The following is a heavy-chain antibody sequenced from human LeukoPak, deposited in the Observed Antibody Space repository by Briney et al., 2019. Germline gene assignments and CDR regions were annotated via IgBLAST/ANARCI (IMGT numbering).Heavy chain of an antibody. CDR2: ISSGGSTI. J-gene: IGHJ4*02. Sequence: GGCLRLSRAASVYTFSIYEMNCVRQAPGRGLGWASYISSGGSTIYYVESVKGRFTNSRDNAKKSLYLQMNSLRAEDTAVYYCAREREPGTTYYWGQGTLVTVSS. V-gene: IGHV3-48*03. CDR1: VYTFSIYE. D-gene: IGHD1-26*01. CDR3: AREREPGTTYY.